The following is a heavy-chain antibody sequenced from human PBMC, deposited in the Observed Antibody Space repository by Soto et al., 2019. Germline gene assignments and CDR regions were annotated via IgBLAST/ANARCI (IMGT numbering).Heavy chain of an antibody. CDR2: INDISNAI. V-gene: IGHV3-48*04. CDR1: GFAFTDHS. CDR3: ARDRPTTFSADL. D-gene: IGHD5-12*01. Sequence: EVQLVESGGGLVQPGGSIRLSYTASGFAFTDHSMNWVRHAPGKGLEWLSYINDISNAIHYADSVKGRFAMSRDNAKKSVFLQMNSLRVEDTGVYYCARDRPTTFSADLWGQGTVVTVSS. J-gene: IGHJ3*01.